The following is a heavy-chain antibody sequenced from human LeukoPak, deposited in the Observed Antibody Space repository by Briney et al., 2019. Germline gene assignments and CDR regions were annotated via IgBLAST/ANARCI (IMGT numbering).Heavy chain of an antibody. CDR3: GGSPTYNYMDV. Sequence: PGESLRLSCEASGFTFSNYVIHWVRQAPGKGLEWLAVISYDGINKYYADSVKGRFTISRDHSKTTVDLQMDSLGGADTAVYYFGGSPTYNYMDVWGRGTRVTVS. CDR2: ISYDGINK. V-gene: IGHV3-30-3*01. CDR1: GFTFSNYV. D-gene: IGHD3-16*01. J-gene: IGHJ6*03.